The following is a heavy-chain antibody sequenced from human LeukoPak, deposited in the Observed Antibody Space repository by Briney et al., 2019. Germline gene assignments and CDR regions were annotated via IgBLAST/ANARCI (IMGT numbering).Heavy chain of an antibody. CDR3: ARVIQEGWYYYYGMDV. CDR1: GFTFSSYA. CDR2: ISYDGSNK. V-gene: IGHV3-30-3*01. D-gene: IGHD6-19*01. J-gene: IGHJ6*02. Sequence: GGSLRLSCAASGFTFSSYAMHWVPQAPGKGLEWVAVISYDGSNKYYADSVKGRFTISRDNSKNTLYLQMNSLRAEDTAVYYCARVIQEGWYYYYGMDVWGQGTTVTVSS.